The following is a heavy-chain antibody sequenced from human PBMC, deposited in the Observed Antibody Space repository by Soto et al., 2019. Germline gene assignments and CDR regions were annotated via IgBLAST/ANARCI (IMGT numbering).Heavy chain of an antibody. CDR2: IAYDGTNA. J-gene: IGHJ3*01. Sequence: QVQLVESGGGVVQPGRSLRLSCAASGFIFRHYGMHWVRQAPGKGLEWAAVIAYDGTNAYYADSVKGRFTISRDNSNNTLYLQMNSLRSYDTAVYYCAKRLTTSGSDGFEFWGLGTLVTVSS. CDR1: GFIFRHYG. V-gene: IGHV3-30*18. D-gene: IGHD1-1*01. CDR3: AKRLTTSGSDGFEF.